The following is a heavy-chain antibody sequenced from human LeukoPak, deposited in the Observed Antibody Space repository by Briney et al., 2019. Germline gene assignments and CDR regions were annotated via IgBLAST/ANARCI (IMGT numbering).Heavy chain of an antibody. V-gene: IGHV3-30*18. CDR2: ISYDGSNK. Sequence: GGSLRLSCAASGFTFSSYGMHWVRQAPGKGLEWVAVISYDGSNKYYADSAKGRFTISRDNSKNTLYLQMNSLRAENTAVYYCAKGRLSSGWYRGYYFDYWGQGTLVTVSS. CDR1: GFTFSSYG. D-gene: IGHD6-19*01. CDR3: AKGRLSSGWYRGYYFDY. J-gene: IGHJ4*02.